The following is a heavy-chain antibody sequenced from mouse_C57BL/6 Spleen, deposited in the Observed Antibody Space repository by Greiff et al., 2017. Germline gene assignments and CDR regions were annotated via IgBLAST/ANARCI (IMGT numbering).Heavy chain of an antibody. CDR1: GFTFTDYY. J-gene: IGHJ4*01. D-gene: IGHD2-1*01. CDR3: ASLQNYAMDY. CDR2: IRNKANGYTT. V-gene: IGHV7-3*01. Sequence: EVQLVESGGGLVQPGGSLSFSCAASGFTFTDYYMSWVRQPPGKALEWLGFIRNKANGYTTEYSVSVKGRFTISRDNSQSILYLQMDALRAEDSATYYCASLQNYAMDYWGQGTSVTVSS.